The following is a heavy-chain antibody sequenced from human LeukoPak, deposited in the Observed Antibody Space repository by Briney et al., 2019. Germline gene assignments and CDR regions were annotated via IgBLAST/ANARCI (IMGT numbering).Heavy chain of an antibody. D-gene: IGHD6-19*01. CDR3: ARSRTISSTDWYYFGY. CDR2: IYSCGST. V-gene: IGHV3-66*01. Sequence: GGSLRLSCAASGFIVSTYYMNWVRQAPGKGLEWVSVIYSCGSTFYADSVKGRFTISRDNSKNMLYLQMNSLRAEDTAVYYCARSRTISSTDWYYFGYWGQGTLVTVSS. CDR1: GFIVSTYY. J-gene: IGHJ4*02.